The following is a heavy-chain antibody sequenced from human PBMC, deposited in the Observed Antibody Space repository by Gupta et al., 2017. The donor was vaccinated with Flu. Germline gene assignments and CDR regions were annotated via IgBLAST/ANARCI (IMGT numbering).Heavy chain of an antibody. CDR3: AKGEFSLGYYAFDV. V-gene: IGHV4-31*03. CDR2: IYYTGAA. Sequence: QLQESCPRRVKPSQTLSVTCRVSGASLTTGGFYWGCIRQHPGKGLEWVGYIYYTGAAYFNPSLESRATISMDTSETRFSLTLTSVSAANTAVYFCAKGEFSLGYYAFDVWGRGTLVTVSS. CDR1: GASLTTGGFY. D-gene: IGHD5-18*01. J-gene: IGHJ3*01.